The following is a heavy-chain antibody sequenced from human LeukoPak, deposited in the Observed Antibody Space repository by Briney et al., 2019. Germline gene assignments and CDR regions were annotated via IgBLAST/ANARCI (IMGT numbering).Heavy chain of an antibody. J-gene: IGHJ4*02. Sequence: VASVKVSCKASGYTFTGYYMHWVRQAPGQGLEWMGRINPNSGGTNYAQKFQGRVTMTRDTSISTAYMELSRLRSDDAAVYYCARGAYDILTGYYIYGTEYYFDYWGQGTLVTVSS. CDR2: INPNSGGT. CDR3: ARGAYDILTGYYIYGTEYYFDY. CDR1: GYTFTGYY. D-gene: IGHD3-9*01. V-gene: IGHV1-2*06.